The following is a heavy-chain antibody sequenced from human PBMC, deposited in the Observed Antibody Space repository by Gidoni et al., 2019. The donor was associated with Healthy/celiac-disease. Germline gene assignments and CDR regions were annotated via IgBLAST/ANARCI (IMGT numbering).Heavy chain of an antibody. Sequence: QVQLVEYGGGVVQPGRALRLSCAGAGFTFSSTGMHWVRQAPGKGLELLAVIWYDGSNKYYADSVKGRFTISRDNSKNTLYLQMNSLRAEDTAVYYCAPPSPHFWVVINYYYYGMDVWGQGTTVTVSS. CDR3: APPSPHFWVVINYYYYGMDV. V-gene: IGHV3-33*01. J-gene: IGHJ6*02. CDR2: IWYDGSNK. D-gene: IGHD3-3*02. CDR1: GFTFSSTG.